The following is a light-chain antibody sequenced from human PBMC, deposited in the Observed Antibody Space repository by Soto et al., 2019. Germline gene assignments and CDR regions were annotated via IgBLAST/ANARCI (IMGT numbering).Light chain of an antibody. Sequence: AIQMTQSPSSLSASVGDRVTITCRASQGIRDDLGWYQQKPGKPPRLLIYATSTLQSGVPSRFSGSGSGTDFTLTISSLQPEDFATYYCLQDYDYPLTFGGGTKVEIK. CDR2: ATS. CDR3: LQDYDYPLT. J-gene: IGKJ4*01. V-gene: IGKV1-6*01. CDR1: QGIRDD.